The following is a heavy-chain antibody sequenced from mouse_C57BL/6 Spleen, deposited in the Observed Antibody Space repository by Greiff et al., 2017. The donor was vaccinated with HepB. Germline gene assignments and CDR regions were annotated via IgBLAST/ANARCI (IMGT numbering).Heavy chain of an antibody. V-gene: IGHV3-6*01. J-gene: IGHJ2*01. Sequence: VQLQQSGPGLVKPSQSLSLTCSVTGYSITSGYYWNWIRQFPGNKLEWMGYISYDGSNNYNPSLKNRISITRDTSKNPFFLKLNSVTTEDTATYYCARGDGYYETYFYCWGQGTTLTVSS. CDR1: GYSITSGYY. CDR2: ISYDGSN. CDR3: ARGDGYYETYFYC. D-gene: IGHD2-3*01.